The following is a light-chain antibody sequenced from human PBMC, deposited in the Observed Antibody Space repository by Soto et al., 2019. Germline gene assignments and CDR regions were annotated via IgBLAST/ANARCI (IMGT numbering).Light chain of an antibody. Sequence: QSVLNQPASVSGSPGQWITISRTETSSDVGGYNYVSWYQHHPGKAPKLMIFDVSNRPSGVSNRFSGSKSGNTASLTISGLQPEDEADYYCSSYTTSNTRQIVVGTGTKVTV. CDR1: SSDVGGYNY. V-gene: IGLV2-14*03. J-gene: IGLJ1*01. CDR2: DVS. CDR3: SSYTTSNTRQIV.